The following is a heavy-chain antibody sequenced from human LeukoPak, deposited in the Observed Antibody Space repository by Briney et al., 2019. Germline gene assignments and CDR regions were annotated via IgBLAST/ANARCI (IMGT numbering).Heavy chain of an antibody. CDR2: ISGSGGST. Sequence: PGGSLRLSCAASGFTVSSNYMSWVRQAPGEGLEWVSAISGSGGSTYYADPVKGRFTISRDNSKNTLYLQMNSLRAEDTAVYYCAKGPGGGWGQGTLVTVSS. V-gene: IGHV3-23*01. J-gene: IGHJ4*02. CDR3: AKGPGGG. CDR1: GFTVSSNY. D-gene: IGHD3-16*01.